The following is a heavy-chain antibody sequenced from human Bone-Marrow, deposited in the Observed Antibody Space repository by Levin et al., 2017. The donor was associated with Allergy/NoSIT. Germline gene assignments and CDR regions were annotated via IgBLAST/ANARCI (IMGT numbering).Heavy chain of an antibody. CDR1: GFTFSDYG. D-gene: IGHD1-26*01. Sequence: GGSLRLSCAASGFTFSDYGMNWVRQAPGKGVEWISYISDVSTTVYYADSVKGRFTISRDNAKNSLYLLMNSLRAEDTALYYCARGSPFWEWELPLDSWGQGTLVTVSS. J-gene: IGHJ4*02. CDR2: ISDVSTTV. CDR3: ARGSPFWEWELPLDS. V-gene: IGHV3-48*01.